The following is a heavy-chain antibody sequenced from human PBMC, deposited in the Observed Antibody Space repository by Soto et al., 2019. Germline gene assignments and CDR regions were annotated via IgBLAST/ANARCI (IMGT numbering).Heavy chain of an antibody. Sequence: RGHAVKISCKASAYSFTSYWTGWVRQMPGKGLAWMGIIYPGDSDTRYSPSLQGQVTILADKSISTAYLQWSSLKAPYTAMYCSARRHYCTGGGYGMGVWGKGTTGTVSS. J-gene: IGHJ6*04. CDR2: IYPGDSDT. D-gene: IGHD3-16*01. V-gene: IGHV5-51*01. CDR1: AYSFTSYW. CDR3: ARRHYCTGGGYGMGV.